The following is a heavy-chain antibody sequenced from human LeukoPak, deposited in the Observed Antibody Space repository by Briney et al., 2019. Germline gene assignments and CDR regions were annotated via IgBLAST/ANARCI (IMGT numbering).Heavy chain of an antibody. CDR3: ARHGWDYPSGTYYTFDP. D-gene: IGHD3-10*01. Sequence: SETLSLTCAVYGGSFSGYYWSWIRQPPGKGLEWIGEINHSGSTNYNPSLKSRATISVDTSKNQFSLRLSSVTATDTAMYYCARHGWDYPSGTYYTFDPWGQGTLVTVSS. CDR1: GGSFSGYY. J-gene: IGHJ5*02. V-gene: IGHV4-34*01. CDR2: INHSGST.